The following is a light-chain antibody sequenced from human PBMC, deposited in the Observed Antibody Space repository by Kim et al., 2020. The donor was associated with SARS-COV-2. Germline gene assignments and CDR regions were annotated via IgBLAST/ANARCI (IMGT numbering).Light chain of an antibody. J-gene: IGKJ1*01. Sequence: AAVGDRVTITCRASQSITRHLNWYQQKPGKAPKVLIYAASNFQNGVPSRFSGSGSGTDFTLTISSLQPEDFATYYCQQSYNNARTFGQGTKVDIK. CDR1: QSITRH. CDR2: AAS. V-gene: IGKV1-39*01. CDR3: QQSYNNART.